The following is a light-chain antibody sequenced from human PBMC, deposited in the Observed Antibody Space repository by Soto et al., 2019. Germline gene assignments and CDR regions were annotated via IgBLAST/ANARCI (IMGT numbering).Light chain of an antibody. Sequence: QSALTQPASVSGSPGQSITISCTGTSSDVGSHNLVSWYQQHTGQAPKLMIYEVSKRPLGVAARFSASKSGNTASLTISGLLAEDEADYYCCSYGGSRAVFGGGTQLTVL. CDR1: SSDVGSHNL. V-gene: IGLV2-23*02. CDR3: CSYGGSRAV. CDR2: EVS. J-gene: IGLJ7*01.